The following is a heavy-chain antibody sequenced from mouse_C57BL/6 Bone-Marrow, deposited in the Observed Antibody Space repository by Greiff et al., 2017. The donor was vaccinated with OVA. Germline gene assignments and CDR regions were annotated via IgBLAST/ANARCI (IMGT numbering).Heavy chain of an antibody. CDR2: IDPSDSET. Sequence: QVQLQQPGAELVRPGSSVKLSCKASGYTFTSYWMHWVKQRPIQGLEWIGNIDPSDSETHYNQKFKDKATLTVDKSSSTAYMQLSSLTSEDSAVYYWAREGFYYGSSNWYFDVWGTGTTVTVSS. D-gene: IGHD1-1*01. CDR3: AREGFYYGSSNWYFDV. V-gene: IGHV1-52*01. CDR1: GYTFTSYW. J-gene: IGHJ1*03.